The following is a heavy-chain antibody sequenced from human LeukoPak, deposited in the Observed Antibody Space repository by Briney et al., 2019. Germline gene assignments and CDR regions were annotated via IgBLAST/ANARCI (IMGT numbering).Heavy chain of an antibody. D-gene: IGHD6-19*01. J-gene: IGHJ4*02. CDR1: GFTVSDNF. CDR2: IFSGGTT. Sequence: GGSRRLSCAASGFTVSDNFMSWVRQAPGKGLDCVSVIFSGGTTYFEDSVKGRFTISRDNAKNTLYLQMNSIRADDTAVYYCARGADPFNNFDYWGQGTLVTVSS. V-gene: IGHV3-66*01. CDR3: ARGADPFNNFDY.